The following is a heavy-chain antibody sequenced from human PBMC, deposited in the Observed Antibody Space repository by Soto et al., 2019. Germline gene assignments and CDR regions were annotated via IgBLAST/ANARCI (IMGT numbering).Heavy chain of an antibody. CDR3: ARDFETPGDAFDI. V-gene: IGHV4-61*01. Sequence: QVQLRESGPGLVKPSETLSLTCTVSGDSVSSGSYYWSWIRQPPGKGLEWIGYIHYTGSTNYNPSLKTRVTMSVDTSKNQFSLRLSSVTAADTAVYYCARDFETPGDAFDIWGQGTMVTVSS. J-gene: IGHJ3*02. CDR2: IHYTGST. CDR1: GDSVSSGSYY.